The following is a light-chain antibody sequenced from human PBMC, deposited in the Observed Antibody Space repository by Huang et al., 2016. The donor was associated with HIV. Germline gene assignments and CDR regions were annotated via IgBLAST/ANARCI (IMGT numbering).Light chain of an antibody. Sequence: EIVLTQSPATLSLSPGERATLSRRASQSVRSYLAWYQQKPGQTPRLLVYDAFNRATGIPARFSGSGSGTDFTLTINSLEPEDFAVYYCQQRINWPLTFGGGTKVEIK. CDR2: DAF. J-gene: IGKJ4*01. CDR3: QQRINWPLT. CDR1: QSVRSY. V-gene: IGKV3-11*01.